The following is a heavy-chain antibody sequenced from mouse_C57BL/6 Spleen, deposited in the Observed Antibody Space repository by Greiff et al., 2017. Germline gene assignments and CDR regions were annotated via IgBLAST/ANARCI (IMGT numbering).Heavy chain of an antibody. CDR1: GFNIKDDY. Sequence: DVKLVESGAELVRPGASVKLSCTASGFNIKDDYMHWVKQRPEQGLEWIGWIDPENGDTEYASKFQGKATITADTSSNTAYLQLSSLTSEDTAVYYCTVLRRFAYWGQGTLVTVSA. V-gene: IGHV14-4*01. D-gene: IGHD2-4*01. J-gene: IGHJ3*01. CDR3: TVLRRFAY. CDR2: IDPENGDT.